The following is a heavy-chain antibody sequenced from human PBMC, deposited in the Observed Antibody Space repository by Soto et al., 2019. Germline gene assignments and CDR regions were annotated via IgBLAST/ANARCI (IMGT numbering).Heavy chain of an antibody. D-gene: IGHD4-17*01. J-gene: IGHJ4*02. V-gene: IGHV3-21*01. CDR2: ISSSSSYI. Sequence: PGGSLRLSCAASGFTFSSYSMNWVRQAPGKGLEWVSSISSSSSYIYYADSVKGRFTISRDNAKNSLYLQMNSLRAEDTAVYYCASFLAPASGTYGDELYFDYWGQGTLVTVSS. CDR3: ASFLAPASGTYGDELYFDY. CDR1: GFTFSSYS.